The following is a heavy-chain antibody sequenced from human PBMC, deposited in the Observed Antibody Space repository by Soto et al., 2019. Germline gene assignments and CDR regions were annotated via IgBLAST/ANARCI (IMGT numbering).Heavy chain of an antibody. V-gene: IGHV4-39*01. CDR3: ARLSGSYNDRYFDY. CDR2: VYYNGNT. D-gene: IGHD1-26*01. CDR1: GGSTSSSSYQ. Sequence: QLQLQESGPGLVKPSETLSLTCTVSGGSTSSSSYQWVWIRQPPGKGLEWIGNVYYNGNTYFNPSLKSRLTISVDTSNNQFSLKVKSMTAADTAVYYCARLSGSYNDRYFDYWGQGTLVTVSS. J-gene: IGHJ4*02.